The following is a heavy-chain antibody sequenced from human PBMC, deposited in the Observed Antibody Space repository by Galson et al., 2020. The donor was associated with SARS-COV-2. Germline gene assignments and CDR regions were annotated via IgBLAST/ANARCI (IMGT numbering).Heavy chain of an antibody. CDR2: INPNTGST. D-gene: IGHD1-26*01. CDR3: AKVVRLQPSHVGYGMDV. J-gene: IGHJ6*02. Sequence: ASVKVSCKSSGYNFLAYYLQWVRQAPGQGLEWMGWINPNTGSTKNAEKFQGRVTMTRDTSISTAYMELSSLTYDDTAVYYCAKVVRLQPSHVGYGMDVWGQGTTVSVSS. CDR1: GYNFLAYY. V-gene: IGHV1-2*02.